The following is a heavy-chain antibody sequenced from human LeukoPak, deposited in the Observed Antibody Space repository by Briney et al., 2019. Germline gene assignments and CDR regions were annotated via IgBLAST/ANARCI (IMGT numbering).Heavy chain of an antibody. V-gene: IGHV4-39*01. CDR3: AVGATHFDY. CDR2: IYYSGST. J-gene: IGHJ4*02. CDR1: GGSITSSGYY. D-gene: IGHD1-26*01. Sequence: PSETLSLTCSVSGGSITSSGYYWGWIRQPPGKGLEWIGSIYYSGSTYYNPSLKSRVTISVDTSKNQFSLKLSSVTAADTAVYYCAVGATHFDYWGQGTLVTVSS.